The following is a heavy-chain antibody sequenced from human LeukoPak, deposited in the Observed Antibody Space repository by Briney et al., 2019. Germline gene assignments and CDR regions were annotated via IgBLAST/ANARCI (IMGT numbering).Heavy chain of an antibody. CDR2: INAGNGNT. D-gene: IGHD2-15*01. CDR1: GYTFTSYA. V-gene: IGHV1-3*01. J-gene: IGHJ4*02. Sequence: ASVKVSCKASGYTFTSYAMHWVRQAPGQRLEWMGWINAGNGNTKYSQKFQGRVTITRDTSASTAYMELNSLRSEDTAVYYCASDCSDGSCYFDYWGQGTLVIVSS. CDR3: ASDCSDGSCYFDY.